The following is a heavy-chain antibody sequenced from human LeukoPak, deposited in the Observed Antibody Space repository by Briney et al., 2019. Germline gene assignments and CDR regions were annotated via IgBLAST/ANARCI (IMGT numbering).Heavy chain of an antibody. Sequence: SETLSLTCAVYGGSFSGYYWSWIRQPPGKGLEWIGEINHSGSTNYNPSLRSRDTISVDTSKNQFSLKLSSVTAADTAVYYCARGPTGYDSSGPPGWGQGTLVTVSS. D-gene: IGHD3-22*01. CDR2: INHSGST. V-gene: IGHV4-34*01. CDR3: ARGPTGYDSSGPPG. CDR1: GGSFSGYY. J-gene: IGHJ4*02.